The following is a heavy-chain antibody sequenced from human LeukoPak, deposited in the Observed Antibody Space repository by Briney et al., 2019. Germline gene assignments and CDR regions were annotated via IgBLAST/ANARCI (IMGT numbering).Heavy chain of an antibody. CDR1: GYSFPTYW. CDR2: IYPDESNI. Sequence: GESLKISCKGSGYSFPTYWITWVRQMPGKGLEWMGIIYPDESNIRYSPSFQGQVTISADKSISTAYLQWSSLKASDTAMYYCARPPSRGYSSSFEYWGQGTLVTVSS. CDR3: ARPPSRGYSSSFEY. D-gene: IGHD2-2*03. J-gene: IGHJ4*02. V-gene: IGHV5-51*01.